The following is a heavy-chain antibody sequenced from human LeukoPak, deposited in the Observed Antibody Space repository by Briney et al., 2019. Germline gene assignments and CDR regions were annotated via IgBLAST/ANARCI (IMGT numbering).Heavy chain of an antibody. CDR3: ARVLRRTIQSHQPDGPEGY. V-gene: IGHV1-2*02. J-gene: IGHJ4*02. D-gene: IGHD1-14*01. CDR1: GYTFTGYY. Sequence: GASVKVSCKASGYTFTGYYMHWVRQAPGQGLEWMGWINPNSGGTNYAQKFQGRVTMTRDTSISTAYMELSRLRSDDTAVYYCARVLRRTIQSHQPDGPEGYWGQGTLVTVSS. CDR2: INPNSGGT.